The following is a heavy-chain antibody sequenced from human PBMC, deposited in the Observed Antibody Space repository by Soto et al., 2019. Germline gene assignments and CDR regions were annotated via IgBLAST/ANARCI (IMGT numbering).Heavy chain of an antibody. CDR1: GYTFINYH. J-gene: IGHJ4*02. CDR3: AKSPRGEMATD. D-gene: IGHD5-12*01. Sequence: QVQLVQSGGEVKKPGASVTVSCKACGYTFINYHITWVRQAPGQGLEWMAWINTYNGMTDYAQKFQRRVTMTRDTSTSTAYMELRNLGSDDTAVYFCAKSPRGEMATDWGQGTLVTVSS. CDR2: INTYNGMT. V-gene: IGHV1-18*01.